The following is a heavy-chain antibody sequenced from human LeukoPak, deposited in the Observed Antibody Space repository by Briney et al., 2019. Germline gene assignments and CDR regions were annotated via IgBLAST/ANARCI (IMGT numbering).Heavy chain of an antibody. CDR3: AKSRHMVRGVTPFDY. D-gene: IGHD3-10*01. V-gene: IGHV3-48*03. J-gene: IGHJ4*02. CDR2: ISSSGSTI. Sequence: GGSLRLSCAASGFTFSSYEMNWVRQAPGKGLEWVSYISSSGSTIYYADSVKGRFTISRDNSKNTLYLQMNSLRAEDTAVYYCAKSRHMVRGVTPFDYWGQGTRVTVSS. CDR1: GFTFSSYE.